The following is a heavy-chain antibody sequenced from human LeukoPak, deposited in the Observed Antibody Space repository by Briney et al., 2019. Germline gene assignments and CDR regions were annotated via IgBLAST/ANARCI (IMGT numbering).Heavy chain of an antibody. V-gene: IGHV1-2*02. Sequence: GASVKVSCKASGYTFTGYYMHWVRQAPGQGLEWMGWINPNSGGTNYAQKFQGGVTMTRDTSISTAYMELSRLRSDDTAVYYCARDVGPFLDTYGSHYWGQGTLVTVSS. CDR1: GYTFTGYY. CDR3: ARDVGPFLDTYGSHY. CDR2: INPNSGGT. J-gene: IGHJ4*02. D-gene: IGHD5-18*01.